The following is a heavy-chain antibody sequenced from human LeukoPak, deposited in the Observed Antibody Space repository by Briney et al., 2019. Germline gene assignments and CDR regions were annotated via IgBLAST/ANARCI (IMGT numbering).Heavy chain of an antibody. CDR2: ISGSAGST. CDR1: GFTFSNYA. Sequence: GGTLRLSCAASGFTFSNYAMTWVRQAPGKGLEWVSTISGSAGSTYYADSVKGRFTISRDNSKNTLYLQMNSLRAEDTAVYYCARPYGSGTFDPWGQGTLVTVSS. V-gene: IGHV3-23*01. D-gene: IGHD3-10*01. J-gene: IGHJ5*02. CDR3: ARPYGSGTFDP.